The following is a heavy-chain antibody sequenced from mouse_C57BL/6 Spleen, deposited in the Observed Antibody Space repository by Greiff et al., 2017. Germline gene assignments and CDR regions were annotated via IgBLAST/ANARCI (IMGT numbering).Heavy chain of an antibody. CDR3: ARSANRDPYYYAMDY. Sequence: QVQLQQSGAELVRPGTSVKVSCKASGYAFTNYLIEWVKQRPGQGLEWIGVINPGSGGTNYNEKFKGKATLTADKSSSTAYMQLSSLTSEDSAVYFCARSANRDPYYYAMDYWGQGTSVTVSS. D-gene: IGHD4-1*01. CDR1: GYAFTNYL. J-gene: IGHJ4*01. CDR2: INPGSGGT. V-gene: IGHV1-54*01.